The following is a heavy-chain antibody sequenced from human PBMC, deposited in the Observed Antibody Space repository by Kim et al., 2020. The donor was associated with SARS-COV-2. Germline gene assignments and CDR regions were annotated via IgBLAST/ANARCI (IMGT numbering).Heavy chain of an antibody. CDR1: GFTFSSYT. Sequence: GGSLRLSCAASGFTFSSYTMNWVRQAPGKGLEWVSSISSGSSYIYNADSAKGRFTTSRDNAKNSLYLQMNSLRAEDTAVYYCARARMTYYYDSSGYDDLLPPDYLGYWGQGTLVTVSS. CDR2: ISSGSSYI. CDR3: ARARMTYYYDSSGYDDLLPPDYLGY. D-gene: IGHD3-22*01. J-gene: IGHJ4*02. V-gene: IGHV3-21*01.